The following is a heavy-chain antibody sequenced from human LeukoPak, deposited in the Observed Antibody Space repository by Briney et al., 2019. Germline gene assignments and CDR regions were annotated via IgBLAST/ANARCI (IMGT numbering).Heavy chain of an antibody. V-gene: IGHV4-59*01. CDR3: ARNHYGHPLDY. CDR1: GGSISSYF. CDR2: IYYSGST. Sequence: SETLSLTCTVSGGSISSYFWSWIRQPPGKGLEWIGYIYYSGSTNYNPSLKSRVTISVDTSKDQFSLKLTSVTAADTAVYYCARNHYGHPLDYWGQGTLVTVSS. J-gene: IGHJ4*02. D-gene: IGHD4-17*01.